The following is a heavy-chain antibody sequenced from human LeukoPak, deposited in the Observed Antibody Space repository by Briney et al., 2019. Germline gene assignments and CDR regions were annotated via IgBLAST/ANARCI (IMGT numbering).Heavy chain of an antibody. D-gene: IGHD4-11*01. CDR1: GGSFSGYY. CDR2: INHSGST. J-gene: IGHJ4*02. Sequence: SETLSLTCAVYGGSFSGYYWSWIRQPPGKGLEWIGEINHSGSTNYNPSLKSRVAISVDTSKNQFSLKLSSVTAADTAVYYCASGHHSNPYDDYWGQGTLVTVSS. V-gene: IGHV4-34*01. CDR3: ASGHHSNPYDDY.